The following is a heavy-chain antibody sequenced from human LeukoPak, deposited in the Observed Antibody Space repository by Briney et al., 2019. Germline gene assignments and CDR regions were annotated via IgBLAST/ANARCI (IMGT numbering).Heavy chain of an antibody. CDR3: ARDPSYGSSGWVDY. Sequence: PGGSLRLPCVASGFTFSSYGMHWVRQAPGKGLEWVAFIRYDGSNKYYADSVKGRFTISRDNSKNTLYLQMNSLRAEDTAVYYCARDPSYGSSGWVDYWGQGTLVTVSS. V-gene: IGHV3-30*02. CDR2: IRYDGSNK. J-gene: IGHJ4*02. CDR1: GFTFSSYG. D-gene: IGHD3-22*01.